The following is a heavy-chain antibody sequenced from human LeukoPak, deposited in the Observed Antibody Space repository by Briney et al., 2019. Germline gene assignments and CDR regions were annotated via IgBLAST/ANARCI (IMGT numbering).Heavy chain of an antibody. CDR3: ARVDTMVRGVINWFDP. CDR2: IDYSGNT. Sequence: SETLSLTCTVSGGSINSVGNYWSWVRQYPGKGLEWIGNIDYSGNTYYNPSLNSRLTISVDTSKNQFSLRLDSVTAADTAVYYCARVDTMVRGVINWFDPWGQGTLVIVSS. D-gene: IGHD3-10*01. CDR1: GGSINSVGNY. V-gene: IGHV4-31*03. J-gene: IGHJ5*02.